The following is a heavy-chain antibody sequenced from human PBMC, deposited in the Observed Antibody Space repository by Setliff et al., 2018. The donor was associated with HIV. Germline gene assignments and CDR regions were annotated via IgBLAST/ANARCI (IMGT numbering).Heavy chain of an antibody. CDR2: IYSDGST. CDR3: ARSRPYNSALDY. J-gene: IGHJ4*02. D-gene: IGHD6-25*01. CDR1: GFHFDDFG. V-gene: IGHV3-66*02. Sequence: GGSLRLSCATSGFHFDDFGVDWVRQAPGKGLEWVSTIYSDGSTYHRDSVKGRFTLSRDNSKNTVYLQVGSLRPDDTAMYYCARSRPYNSALDYWGQGTLVTVSS.